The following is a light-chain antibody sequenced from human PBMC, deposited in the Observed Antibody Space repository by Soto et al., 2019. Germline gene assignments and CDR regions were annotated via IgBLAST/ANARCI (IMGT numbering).Light chain of an antibody. CDR1: QSISKW. CDR2: DAS. V-gene: IGKV1-5*01. CDR3: QQYNNYLYT. J-gene: IGKJ2*01. Sequence: DIQMTQSPSTLSASVGDRVTITCRASQSISKWFTWYQQKPGTAPKLLIYDASILESGVPSRFSGSGSGSEFTLTISSLQPDDFATYYCQQYNNYLYTFGQGTKVAIK.